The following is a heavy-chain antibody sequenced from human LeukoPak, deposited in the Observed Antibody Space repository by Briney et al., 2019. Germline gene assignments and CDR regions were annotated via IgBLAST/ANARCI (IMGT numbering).Heavy chain of an antibody. V-gene: IGHV1-24*01. CDR3: ARDGQRYYYDSSGYYLDY. J-gene: IGHJ4*02. CDR1: GYTLTELS. CDR2: FDPEDGET. D-gene: IGHD3-22*01. Sequence: GASVKVSCKVSGYTLTELSMHWVRQAPGEGLEWMGGFDPEDGETIYAQKFQGRVTMTEDTSTDTAYMELSSLRSEDTAVYYCARDGQRYYYDSSGYYLDYWGQGTLVTVSS.